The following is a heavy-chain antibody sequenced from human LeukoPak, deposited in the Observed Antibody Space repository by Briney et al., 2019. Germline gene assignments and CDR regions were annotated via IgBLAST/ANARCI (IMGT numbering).Heavy chain of an antibody. CDR2: IWDDGSNK. V-gene: IGHV3-33*01. J-gene: IGHJ4*02. CDR3: ARDPGIWGSSTRFDY. D-gene: IGHD2-21*01. CDR1: GFTFRSYG. Sequence: PGGSLRLSCEASGFTFRSYGMHWVRQAPGEGLEWVAIIWDDGSNKYYADSVKGRFTISRDNSKNTLYLQMNSLRVEDTAVYYCARDPGIWGSSTRFDYWGQGTLVTVSS.